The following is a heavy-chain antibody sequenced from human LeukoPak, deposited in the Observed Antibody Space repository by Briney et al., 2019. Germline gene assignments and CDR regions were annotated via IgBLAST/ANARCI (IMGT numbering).Heavy chain of an antibody. Sequence: SETLSLTCVVSGGSFSGYWSWIRQPPGKGLEWIGEIYHGGNTKYNPSLKSRVTISVDTSRNQFSLKMSSVTAADTAVYYCARDRSAAPPDYWGQGTLVTVSS. CDR3: ARDRSAAPPDY. CDR2: IYHGGNT. D-gene: IGHD6-13*01. V-gene: IGHV4-34*01. J-gene: IGHJ4*02. CDR1: GGSFSGY.